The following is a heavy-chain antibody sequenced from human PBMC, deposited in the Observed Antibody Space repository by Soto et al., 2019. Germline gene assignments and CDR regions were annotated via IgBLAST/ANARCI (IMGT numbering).Heavy chain of an antibody. CDR3: ARGGYSSGWYGIFDY. V-gene: IGHV4-59*01. CDR2: IYYSGST. D-gene: IGHD6-19*01. J-gene: IGHJ4*02. Sequence: QVQLQESGPGLVKPSETLSLTCTVSGGSISSYYWSWIRQPPGKGLEWIGYIYYSGSTNYNPSRKSRVTRSVDTSKNQFSLKLSSVAAADTAVYYCARGGYSSGWYGIFDYWGQGTLVTVSS. CDR1: GGSISSYY.